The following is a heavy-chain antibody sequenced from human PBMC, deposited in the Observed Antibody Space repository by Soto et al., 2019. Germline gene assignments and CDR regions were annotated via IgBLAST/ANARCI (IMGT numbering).Heavy chain of an antibody. J-gene: IGHJ4*02. CDR2: IYYSGST. CDR1: GGSFSGYY. V-gene: IGHV4-59*01. CDR3: ARGTFDSSGLYYFDY. D-gene: IGHD3-22*01. Sequence: SETLSLTCAVYGGSFSGYYWSWIRQPPGKGLEWIGYIYYSGSTNYNPSLKSRVTISVDTSKNQFSLKLSSVTAADTAVYYCARGTFDSSGLYYFDYWGQGTLVTVSS.